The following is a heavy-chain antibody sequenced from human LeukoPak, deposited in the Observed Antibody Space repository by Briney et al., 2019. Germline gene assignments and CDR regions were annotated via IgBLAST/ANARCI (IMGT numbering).Heavy chain of an antibody. V-gene: IGHV3-23*01. D-gene: IGHD2-15*01. CDR1: GFTFSSYA. Sequence: PGGSLRLSCAASGFTFSSYAMSWVRQAPGKGLEWVSAISGSGGSTYYAGSVKGRFTISRDNSKNTLYLQMNSLRAEDTAVYYCAKGVVVVAATPIDYWGQGTLVTVSS. CDR2: ISGSGGST. CDR3: AKGVVVVAATPIDY. J-gene: IGHJ4*02.